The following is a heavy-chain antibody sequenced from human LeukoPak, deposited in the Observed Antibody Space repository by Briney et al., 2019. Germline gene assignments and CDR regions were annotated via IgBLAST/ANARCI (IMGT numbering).Heavy chain of an antibody. J-gene: IGHJ4*02. Sequence: GGSLRLSCAASGFNFRALYMDWVRQAAGKGVEWVGRIRNEANGYTTDYGTSVRGRFTISRDDSKNSLFLQMNGLNTEETAAYYCVRARHGDSFYCWGQGTLVTVSS. V-gene: IGHV3-72*01. CDR2: IRNEANGYTT. D-gene: IGHD4-17*01. CDR1: GFNFRALY. CDR3: VRARHGDSFYC.